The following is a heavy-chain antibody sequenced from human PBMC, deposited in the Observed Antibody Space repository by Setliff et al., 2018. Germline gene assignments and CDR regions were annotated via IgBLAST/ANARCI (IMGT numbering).Heavy chain of an antibody. J-gene: IGHJ4*02. CDR2: INHSGST. CDR3: ARGGYSRGPPVYYFDY. D-gene: IGHD5-12*01. Sequence: PSETLSLTCAVYGGSFSGYYWSWIRRPPGKGLEWIGEINHSGSTNYNPSLKSRVTISVDTSKNQFSLKLSSVTAADTAVYYCARGGYSRGPPVYYFDYWGQGTLVTVSS. V-gene: IGHV4-34*01. CDR1: GGSFSGYY.